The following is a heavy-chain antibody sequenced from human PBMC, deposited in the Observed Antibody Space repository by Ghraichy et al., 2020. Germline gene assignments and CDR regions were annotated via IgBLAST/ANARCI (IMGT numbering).Heavy chain of an antibody. Sequence: SETLSLTCTVSGGSISSYYWSWIRQPPGKGLEWIGYIYYSGRTNYNPSLKSRVTISVDTSKNQFSLKLSSVTAADTAVYYCARGATVNYFDYWGQGTLVTVSS. CDR2: IYYSGRT. V-gene: IGHV4-59*01. CDR3: ARGATVNYFDY. J-gene: IGHJ4*02. CDR1: GGSISSYY. D-gene: IGHD4-17*01.